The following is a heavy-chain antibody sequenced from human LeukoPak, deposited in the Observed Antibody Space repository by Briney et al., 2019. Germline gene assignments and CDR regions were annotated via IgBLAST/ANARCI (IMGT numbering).Heavy chain of an antibody. J-gene: IGHJ4*02. V-gene: IGHV3-30*03. Sequence: PGRSLRLSCVASGFTFNTYGIHWVRQAPGKGLEWVAGISRDGTSQDYADSVKGRFTISRDNSKNTLYLQMNSLRTEDTAVYYCARAACCTSTSCHFSGYAQRPLDSWGQGTLVTVSS. CDR2: ISRDGTSQ. CDR1: GFTFNTYG. D-gene: IGHD2-2*01. CDR3: ARAACCTSTSCHFSGYAQRPLDS.